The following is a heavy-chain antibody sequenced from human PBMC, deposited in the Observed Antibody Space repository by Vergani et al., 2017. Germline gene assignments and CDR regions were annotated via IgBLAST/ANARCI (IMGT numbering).Heavy chain of an antibody. J-gene: IGHJ4*02. D-gene: IGHD6-6*01. CDR1: GYTFTGYY. CDR3: ARDVPHSSSSGDY. CDR2: INPNSGGT. Sequence: QVQLVQSGAEVKKPGASVKVSCKASGYTFTGYYMHWVRQAPGQGLEWMGRINPNSGGTNYAQKFQGRVTMTRDTSTSTVYMELSSLRSEDTAVYYCARDVPHSSSSGDYWGQGTLVTVSS. V-gene: IGHV1-2*06.